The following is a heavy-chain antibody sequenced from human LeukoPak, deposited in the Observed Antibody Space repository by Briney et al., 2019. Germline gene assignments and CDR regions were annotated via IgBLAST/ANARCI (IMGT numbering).Heavy chain of an antibody. Sequence: GESLKISCKGSGYSFTSYWIGWVRQMPGKGLEWMGIIYPGDSDTRYSPSFQGQVTISADKSISTAYLQWSSLKASDTAMYYCARPRIAAAEGPPRDEYYFDYWGQGTLVTVSS. V-gene: IGHV5-51*01. J-gene: IGHJ4*02. CDR2: IYPGDSDT. D-gene: IGHD6-13*01. CDR1: GYSFTSYW. CDR3: ARPRIAAAEGPPRDEYYFDY.